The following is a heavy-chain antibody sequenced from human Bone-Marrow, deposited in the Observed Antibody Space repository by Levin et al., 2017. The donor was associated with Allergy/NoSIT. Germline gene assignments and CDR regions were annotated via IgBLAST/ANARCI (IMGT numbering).Heavy chain of an antibody. CDR2: ISWNSDTI. CDR3: AKSDCSGGYCSLDY. V-gene: IGHV3-9*01. CDR1: GFTFDDYA. Sequence: GGSLRLSCAASGFTFDDYAMHWVRQPAGKGLEWVSGISWNSDTIDYADSVKGRFTISRDNAKNSLYLQMNSLRTEDTALYYCAKSDCSGGYCSLDYWGQGPWSPSPQ. D-gene: IGHD2-15*01. J-gene: IGHJ4*02.